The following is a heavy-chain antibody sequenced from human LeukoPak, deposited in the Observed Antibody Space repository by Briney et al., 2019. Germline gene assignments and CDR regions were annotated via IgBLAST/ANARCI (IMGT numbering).Heavy chain of an antibody. CDR1: GFTFSSYG. CDR2: IRYDGSNK. V-gene: IGHV3-30*02. CDR3: AKAFLYCSSTSCYVFDY. D-gene: IGHD2-2*01. J-gene: IGHJ4*02. Sequence: GGSLRLSCAASGFTFSSYGMHWVRQAPGKGLEWVAFIRYDGSNKYYADSVKGRFTISRDNAKNSLYPQMNSLRAEDTAVYYCAKAFLYCSSTSCYVFDYWGQGTLVTVSS.